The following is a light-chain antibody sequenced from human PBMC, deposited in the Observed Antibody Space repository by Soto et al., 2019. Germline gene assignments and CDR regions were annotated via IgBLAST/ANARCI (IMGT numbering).Light chain of an antibody. CDR3: SSYTSSSTLGYV. Sequence: QSALTQPASVSGSPGQSITISCTATSSDVGGYNYVSWYQQHPGKAPKLMIYDVSNRPSGVSNRFSGSKSGNTASLTISGLQAEDEADYYCSSYTSSSTLGYVFGTGTKLTVL. V-gene: IGLV2-14*01. J-gene: IGLJ1*01. CDR2: DVS. CDR1: SSDVGGYNY.